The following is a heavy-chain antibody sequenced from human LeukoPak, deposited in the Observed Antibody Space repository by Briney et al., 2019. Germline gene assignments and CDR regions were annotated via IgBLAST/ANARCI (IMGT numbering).Heavy chain of an antibody. J-gene: IGHJ4*02. CDR3: ARGFRQYDSSGYPLSY. Sequence: ASVKVSCKASGYTFTGYYMHWVRQAPGQGLEWMGWISAYNGNTNYAQKLQGRVTMTTDTSTSTAYMELRSLRSDDTAVYYCARGFRQYDSSGYPLSYWGQGTLVTVSS. D-gene: IGHD3-22*01. CDR1: GYTFTGYY. V-gene: IGHV1-18*04. CDR2: ISAYNGNT.